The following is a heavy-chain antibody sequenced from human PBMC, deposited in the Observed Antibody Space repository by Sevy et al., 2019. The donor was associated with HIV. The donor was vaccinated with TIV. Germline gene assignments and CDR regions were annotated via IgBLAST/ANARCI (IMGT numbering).Heavy chain of an antibody. CDR1: GFTFNDYN. CDR2: ISTSTSTTTI. V-gene: IGHV3-11*01. CDR3: ARAAGWFDA. Sequence: GGSLRLSCAASGFTFNDYNLSWIRQAPGKGLEWVSYISTSTSTTTIYYADSVKGRFTISRDNAKNSIYLQMNSLRVDDMAVYYCARAAGWFDAWGLGTLVTVSS. J-gene: IGHJ5*02.